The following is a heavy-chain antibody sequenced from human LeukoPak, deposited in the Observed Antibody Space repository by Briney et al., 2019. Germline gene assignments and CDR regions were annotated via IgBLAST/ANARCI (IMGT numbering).Heavy chain of an antibody. J-gene: IGHJ4*02. D-gene: IGHD3-22*01. CDR1: GFTFSSYW. CDR2: IKQDGSEK. V-gene: IGHV3-7*01. CDR3: ARDLGDSSGYFDY. Sequence: GSLRLSCAASGFTFSSYWMSWVRQAPGKGLEWVANIKQDGSEKYYVDSVKGRFTISRDNAKNSLYLQMNSLRAEDTAVYYCARDLGDSSGYFDYWGQGTLVTVSS.